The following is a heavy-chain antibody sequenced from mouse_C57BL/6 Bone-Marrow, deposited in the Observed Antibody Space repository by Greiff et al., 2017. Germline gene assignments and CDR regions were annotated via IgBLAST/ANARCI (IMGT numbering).Heavy chain of an antibody. CDR2: IDPENGDT. J-gene: IGHJ2*01. CDR1: GFNIKDDY. V-gene: IGHV14-4*01. Sequence: EVQLQQSGAELVRPGASVKLSCTASGFNIKDDYMHWVKQRPEQGLEWIGWIDPENGDTEYASKFQGKATITADTSSNTAYLQLSGLTSEDTAVYYCTTGATVVYFDYWGQGTTLTVSS. D-gene: IGHD1-1*01. CDR3: TTGATVVYFDY.